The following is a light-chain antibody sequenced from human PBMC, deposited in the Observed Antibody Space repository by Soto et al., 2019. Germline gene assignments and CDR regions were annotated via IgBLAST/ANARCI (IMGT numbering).Light chain of an antibody. J-gene: IGLJ1*01. Sequence: QSALTQPASVSGSPGQSITISCTGTSSDVGGYNFVSWYQQHPGKAPKVMIFEVNKRPSGVSNRFSGSKSGNTASLTISGLQAEDEADYYFYSFTTSSTTVFGTGTKVTVL. CDR2: EVN. CDR1: SSDVGGYNF. CDR3: YSFTTSSTTV. V-gene: IGLV2-14*01.